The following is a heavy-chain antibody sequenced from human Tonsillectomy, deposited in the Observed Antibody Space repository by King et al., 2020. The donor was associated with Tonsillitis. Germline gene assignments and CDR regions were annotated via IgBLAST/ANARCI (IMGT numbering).Heavy chain of an antibody. J-gene: IGHJ3*02. CDR2: ISYDGSNK. Sequence: QLVQSGGGVVQPGRSLRLSCAASGFTFSSYAMHWVRQAPGKGLEWVAVISYDGSNKYYADSVKGRFTISRDNSKNTLYLQMNSLRAEDTAVYYCARHLPITYYYDSSGEDAFDIWGQGTMVTVSS. V-gene: IGHV3-30-3*01. CDR1: GFTFSSYA. D-gene: IGHD3-22*01. CDR3: ARHLPITYYYDSSGEDAFDI.